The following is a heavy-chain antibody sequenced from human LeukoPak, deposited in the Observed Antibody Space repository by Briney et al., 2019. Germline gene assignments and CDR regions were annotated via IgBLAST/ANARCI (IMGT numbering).Heavy chain of an antibody. CDR1: GDSISSSSYY. Sequence: SETLSLTCTVSGDSISSSSYYWRWVRQPPGKGLEWIGSIYYSGSTYYNQSLKSRVTISVVTSKNQLSLRLTSVTAADTAVYYGGRTALEDDYVDYGGQGTLVTVSS. CDR3: GRTALEDDYVDY. V-gene: IGHV4-39*07. D-gene: IGHD1-1*01. J-gene: IGHJ4*02. CDR2: IYYSGST.